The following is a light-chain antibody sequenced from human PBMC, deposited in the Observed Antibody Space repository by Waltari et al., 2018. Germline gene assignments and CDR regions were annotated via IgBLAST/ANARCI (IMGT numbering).Light chain of an antibody. CDR3: QQYYSTPLT. CDR1: QSVLYTSNNKKY. V-gene: IGKV4-1*01. Sequence: DIVMTQSPDSLAVSLGERATINCKSRQSVLYTSNNKKYLAWYQQKPGQPPKLLFYWASTRESGVPARFSGSGSGTDFTLTISGLQAADVAVYYCQQYYSTPLTFGGGTKVEIK. J-gene: IGKJ4*01. CDR2: WAS.